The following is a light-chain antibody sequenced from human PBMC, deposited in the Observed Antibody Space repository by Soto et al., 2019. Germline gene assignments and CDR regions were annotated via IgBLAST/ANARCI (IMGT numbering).Light chain of an antibody. Sequence: DIQINPSPSPLSASFRGRSTITLPASQSISSYLNWYQQKPGKAHKLLIYAAYSLQSGVQSRFSGSGSGTDFTLTIRSLQPEDFATYYCKQSYSTPRTFGQGTKVDIK. CDR2: AAY. V-gene: IGKV1-39*01. J-gene: IGKJ1*01. CDR1: QSISSY. CDR3: KQSYSTPRT.